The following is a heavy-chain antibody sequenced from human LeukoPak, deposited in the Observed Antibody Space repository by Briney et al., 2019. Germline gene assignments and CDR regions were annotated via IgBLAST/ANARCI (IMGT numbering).Heavy chain of an antibody. Sequence: PSETLSLTCAVYGGSLSGHYWSGIPQSPGKGLEGSGDIHHCGRTKYSPSLKSRVNILLDTSKNEVSLRLTPVTAADTALYFCAREPEPQDYGDTVNAYDLWGQGTMVIVSS. CDR1: GGSLSGHY. CDR3: AREPEPQDYGDTVNAYDL. V-gene: IGHV4-34*01. J-gene: IGHJ3*01. CDR2: IHHCGRT. D-gene: IGHD4-17*01.